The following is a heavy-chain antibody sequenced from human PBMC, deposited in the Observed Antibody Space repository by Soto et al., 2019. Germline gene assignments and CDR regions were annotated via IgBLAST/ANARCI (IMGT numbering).Heavy chain of an antibody. V-gene: IGHV4-31*03. D-gene: IGHD3-22*01. J-gene: IGHJ5*02. Sequence: SETLSLTCTVSGGSISSGGYYWSWIRQHPGKGLEWIGYIYYSGSTYYNPSLKSRVTISVETSKNEFSLKLSSVTAADTAVYYCGRLAYYDSSGHKNGFAPGGEGPLVTVSS. CDR1: GGSISSGGYY. CDR2: IYYSGST. CDR3: GRLAYYDSSGHKNGFAP.